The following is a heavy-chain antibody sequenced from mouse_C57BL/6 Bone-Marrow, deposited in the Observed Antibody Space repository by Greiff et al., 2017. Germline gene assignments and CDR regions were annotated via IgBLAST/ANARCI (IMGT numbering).Heavy chain of an antibody. Sequence: QVQLQQSGAELARPGASVKLSCKASGYTFTSYGISWVKQRTGQGLEWIGEIYPRSGNTYYNEKFKGKATLTADKSSSTAYMELRSLTSEDSAVYFCARDSSGYRCAYWGQGTLVTVSA. D-gene: IGHD3-2*02. V-gene: IGHV1-81*01. CDR2: IYPRSGNT. CDR1: GYTFTSYG. CDR3: ARDSSGYRCAY. J-gene: IGHJ3*01.